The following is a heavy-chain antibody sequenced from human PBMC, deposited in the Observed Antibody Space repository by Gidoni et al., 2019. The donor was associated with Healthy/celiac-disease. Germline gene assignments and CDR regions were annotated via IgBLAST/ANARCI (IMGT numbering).Heavy chain of an antibody. CDR3: AKDRAVKRGGYYTPLYGMDV. D-gene: IGHD3-3*01. J-gene: IGHJ6*02. Sequence: DSVKGRFTISRDNSKNSLYLQMNSLRTEDTALYYCAKDRAVKRGGYYTPLYGMDVWGQGTTVTVSS. V-gene: IGHV3-43*01.